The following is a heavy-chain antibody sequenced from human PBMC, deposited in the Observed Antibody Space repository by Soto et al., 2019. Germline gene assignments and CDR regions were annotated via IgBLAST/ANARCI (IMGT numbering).Heavy chain of an antibody. D-gene: IGHD5-12*01. Sequence: ASVKVSCKASGYTFTSYAMHWVRQAPGQRLEWMGWINAGNGNTKYSQKFQGRVTITRDTSASTAYMELSSLRSEDTALYYCARGPGSGYDWSYYYGMDVMGQSTTVTVSS. CDR3: ARGPGSGYDWSYYYGMDV. CDR2: INAGNGNT. J-gene: IGHJ6*02. V-gene: IGHV1-3*01. CDR1: GYTFTSYA.